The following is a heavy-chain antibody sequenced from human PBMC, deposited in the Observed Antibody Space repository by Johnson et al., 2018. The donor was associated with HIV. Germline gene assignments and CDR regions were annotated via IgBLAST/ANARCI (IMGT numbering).Heavy chain of an antibody. V-gene: IGHV3-73*02. CDR3: ARDVIAAAGTGVFDI. CDR1: GFTFSGSA. Sequence: VQLVESGGGLVQPGGSLKLSCAASGFTFSGSAMHWVRQASGKGLEWVGRIRSKANTYVTAYAASVKGRFTISRDDSKNTLYLQMNSLRAEDTALYFCARDVIAAAGTGVFDIWGQGTMVAVSS. CDR2: IRSKANTYVT. J-gene: IGHJ3*02. D-gene: IGHD6-13*01.